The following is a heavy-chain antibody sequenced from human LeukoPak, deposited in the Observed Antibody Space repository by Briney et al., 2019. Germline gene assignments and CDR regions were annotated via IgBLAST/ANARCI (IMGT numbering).Heavy chain of an antibody. CDR2: VHPNSGNT. D-gene: IGHD1-14*01. J-gene: IGHJ5*02. CDR3: ARGPRNDR. Sequence: VSGKVSDKPSGYPFTTWEINWVRQAAGQGLEWMGWVHPNSGNTAYAQKFQGRVTMTRDTSVSTAYMELSGLRFDDTAVYFCARGPRNDRWGQGALVTVSS. V-gene: IGHV1-8*01. CDR1: GYPFTTWE.